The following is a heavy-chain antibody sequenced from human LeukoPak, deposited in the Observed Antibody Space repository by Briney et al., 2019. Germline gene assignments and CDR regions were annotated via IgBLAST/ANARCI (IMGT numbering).Heavy chain of an antibody. CDR2: ISGSGGST. CDR3: AKNVGSGSYSYYFDY. CDR1: GFTFSSYA. V-gene: IGHV3-23*01. J-gene: IGHJ4*02. Sequence: GGSLRLSCAASGFTFSSYAMSWVRQAPGKGLEWVSAISGSGGSTYYADSAKGRFTISRDNSKNTLYLQMNSLRAEDTAVYYCAKNVGSGSYSYYFDYWGQGTLVTVSS. D-gene: IGHD1-26*01.